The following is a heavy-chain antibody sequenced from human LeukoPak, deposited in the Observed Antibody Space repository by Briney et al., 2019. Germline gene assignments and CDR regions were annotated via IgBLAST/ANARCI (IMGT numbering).Heavy chain of an antibody. J-gene: IGHJ1*01. CDR3: ARIGGVFHP. V-gene: IGHV4-61*03. D-gene: IGHD3-10*01. Sequence: PSETLSVTCAVSGASVSSDGFWWNWVRQPPGKGLEWIGQIGYSGTTNYKPSLKSPLTISTGASKNHFSLRLTSVTPADTAGYYCARIGGVFHPWGQGTLVTVSS. CDR2: IGYSGTT. CDR1: GASVSSDGFW.